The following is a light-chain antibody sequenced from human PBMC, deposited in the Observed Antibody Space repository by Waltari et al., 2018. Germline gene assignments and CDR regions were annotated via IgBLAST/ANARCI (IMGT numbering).Light chain of an antibody. Sequence: EIVLTQSPGHLSLSPGGRATLSCRASQRFSRALAWYQQKPGQAPRLLIYDASTRAIGIPDRFSGGGSGTDFSLTISRLEPEDFAVYYCQHYVRLPVPFGQGTPVEIK. CDR1: QRFSRA. V-gene: IGKV3-20*01. CDR3: QHYVRLPVP. J-gene: IGKJ1*01. CDR2: DAS.